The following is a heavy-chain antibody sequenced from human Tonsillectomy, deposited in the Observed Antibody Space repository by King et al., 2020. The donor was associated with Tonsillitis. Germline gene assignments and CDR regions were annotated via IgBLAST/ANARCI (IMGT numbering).Heavy chain of an antibody. V-gene: IGHV3-7*01. CDR3: ARWVLVSGYYSIDY. D-gene: IGHD1-26*01. Sequence: VQLVESGGGLVQPGGCLRLSCAASGFTFSSYWMSWVRQAPGKGREWVANIKQDGSEKYYVDAVKGRFTISRDNAKNTLYLQMNSVRAEDTAVYFCARWVLVSGYYSIDYWGQGTLVTVSS. CDR1: GFTFSSYW. CDR2: IKQDGSEK. J-gene: IGHJ4*02.